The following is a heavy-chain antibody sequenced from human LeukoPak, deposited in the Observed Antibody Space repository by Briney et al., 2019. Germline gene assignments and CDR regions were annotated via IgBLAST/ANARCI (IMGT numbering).Heavy chain of an antibody. V-gene: IGHV4-31*03. CDR1: GGSISSGGYY. J-gene: IGHJ5*02. Sequence: PSETLSLTCTVSGGSISSGGYYWSWIRQHPGKGLEWIGYIYYSGSTYYNPSLKSRVTISVDTSKNQFSLKLSSVTAADTAVYYCARGEVSIAAFDPWGQGTLVTVSS. D-gene: IGHD6-6*01. CDR3: ARGEVSIAAFDP. CDR2: IYYSGST.